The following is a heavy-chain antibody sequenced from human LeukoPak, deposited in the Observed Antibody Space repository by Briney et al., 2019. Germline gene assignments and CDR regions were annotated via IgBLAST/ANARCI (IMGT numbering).Heavy chain of an antibody. D-gene: IGHD1-26*01. V-gene: IGHV1-2*06. CDR2: INPNSGGA. Sequence: ASVKVSCKASGYTFTGYYMHWVRQAPGQGLKWMGRINPNSGGANYAQKFQGRVTMTRDTSISTAYMELSRLRSDDTAVYYCASGVGATIVPTFDYWGQGTLVTVSA. CDR1: GYTFTGYY. J-gene: IGHJ4*02. CDR3: ASGVGATIVPTFDY.